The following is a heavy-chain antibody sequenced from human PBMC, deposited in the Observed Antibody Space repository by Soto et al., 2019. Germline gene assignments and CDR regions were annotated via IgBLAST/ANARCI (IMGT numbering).Heavy chain of an antibody. J-gene: IGHJ6*02. CDR1: GGTFSSYA. CDR2: IIPIFGTA. CDR3: PRRLVCSSTSCYIYYYGMDV. Sequence: GASVKVSCKASGGTFSSYAISWVRQAPGQGLEWMGGIIPIFGTANYAQKFQGRVTNTADKSTSTAYMELSSLRSEDTAVYYCPRRLVCSSTSCYIYYYGMDVWGQGTTVTVSS. V-gene: IGHV1-69*06. D-gene: IGHD2-2*02.